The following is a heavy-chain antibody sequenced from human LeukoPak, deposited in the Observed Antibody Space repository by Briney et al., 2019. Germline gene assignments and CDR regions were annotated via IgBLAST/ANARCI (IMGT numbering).Heavy chain of an antibody. V-gene: IGHV4-30-2*01. CDR1: GGSISSGGYY. CDR2: IYHSGST. CDR3: ARVLNGDAFDI. J-gene: IGHJ3*02. Sequence: SETLSLTCTVSGGSISSGGYYWSWIRQPPGKGLEWIGYIYHSGSTYYNPSLKSRVTTSVDRSKNQFSLKLSSVTAADTAVYYCARVLNGDAFDIWGQGTMVTVSS.